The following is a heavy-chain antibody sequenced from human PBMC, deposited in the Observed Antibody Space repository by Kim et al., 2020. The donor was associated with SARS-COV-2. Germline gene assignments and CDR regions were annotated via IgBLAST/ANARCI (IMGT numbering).Heavy chain of an antibody. CDR3: ARVRGDYYFDY. CDR2: T. J-gene: IGHJ4*02. Sequence: TKYSQNFQGRDTITRDTSASTDYMALSSLRSEDTAVYYCARVRGDYYFDYWGQGTLVTVSS. D-gene: IGHD3-3*01. V-gene: IGHV1-3*01.